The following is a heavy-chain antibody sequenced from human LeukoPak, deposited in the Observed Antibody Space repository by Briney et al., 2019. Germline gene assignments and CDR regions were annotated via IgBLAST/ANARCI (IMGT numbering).Heavy chain of an antibody. D-gene: IGHD6-19*01. CDR3: ARTSIAVAATYGLDY. J-gene: IGHJ4*02. CDR2: IYSGGGT. CDR1: EFTVSTNY. Sequence: GGSLRLSCAASEFTVSTNYMSWVRQAPGKGLEWVSVIYSGGGTYYADSVKGRFTISRDNSKNTLYLQMNSLRAEDTAVYYCARTSIAVAATYGLDYWGQELLVSVSS. V-gene: IGHV3-53*01.